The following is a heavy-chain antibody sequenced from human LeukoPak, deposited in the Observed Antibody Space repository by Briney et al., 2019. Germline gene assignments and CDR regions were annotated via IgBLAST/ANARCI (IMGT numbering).Heavy chain of an antibody. Sequence: GGSLRLSCAASGFTFSSYGMHWVRQAPGKGLEWVSGISWNSGSIGYADSVKGRFTISRDNAKNSLYLQMNSLRAEDTALYYCAKDISRPDYYYYYGMDVWGQGTTVTVSS. CDR1: GFTFSSYG. D-gene: IGHD2-2*01. J-gene: IGHJ6*02. CDR2: ISWNSGSI. CDR3: AKDISRPDYYYYYGMDV. V-gene: IGHV3-9*01.